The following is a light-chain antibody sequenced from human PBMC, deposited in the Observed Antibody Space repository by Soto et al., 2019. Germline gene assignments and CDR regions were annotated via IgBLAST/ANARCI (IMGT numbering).Light chain of an antibody. V-gene: IGKV3-20*01. CDR1: QSVTGSY. CDR2: GAS. J-gene: IGKJ3*01. CDR3: QQYGTSPPVT. Sequence: EIVLTQSPGTLSLSPGERATLSCRAIQSVTGSYLAWYQQKPGQAPRLLIYGASSRASGIPDRFSGSGSVTDFPLTISRLEPKDFAVYYCQQYGTSPPVTFGPGTKVDMK.